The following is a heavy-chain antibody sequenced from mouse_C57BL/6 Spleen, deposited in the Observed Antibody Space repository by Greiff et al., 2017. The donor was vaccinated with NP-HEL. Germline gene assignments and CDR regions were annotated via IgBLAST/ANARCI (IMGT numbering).Heavy chain of an antibody. J-gene: IGHJ2*01. Sequence: ESGPGLVKPSQSLSLTCSVTGYSITSGYYWNWIRQFPGNKLEWMGYISYDGSNNYNPSLKNRISITRDTSKNQFFLKLNSVTTEDTATYYCARGGYDEGHYWGQGTTLTVSS. CDR2: ISYDGSN. V-gene: IGHV3-6*01. CDR3: ARGGYDEGHY. CDR1: GYSITSGYY. D-gene: IGHD2-2*01.